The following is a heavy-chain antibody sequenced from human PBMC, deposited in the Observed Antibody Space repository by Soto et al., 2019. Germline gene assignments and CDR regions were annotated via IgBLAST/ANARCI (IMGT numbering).Heavy chain of an antibody. Sequence: QVQLQESGPGLVKPSGTLSLTCTVSSGSITSSIWWSWVRQSPGKGLEWIGEVAQSGYLHYIPSLKSRLTLSLDKAPNRFSMRLTSVTAADTAVYYCASNRYGGYDFDSWGQGSLVTVSS. CDR1: SGSITSSIW. J-gene: IGHJ4*02. CDR2: VAQSGYL. CDR3: ASNRYGGYDFDS. D-gene: IGHD5-12*01. V-gene: IGHV4-4*02.